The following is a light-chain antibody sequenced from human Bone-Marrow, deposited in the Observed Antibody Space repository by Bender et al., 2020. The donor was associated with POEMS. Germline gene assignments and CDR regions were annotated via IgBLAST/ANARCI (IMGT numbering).Light chain of an antibody. CDR1: SSDVGGYNY. J-gene: IGLJ1*01. CDR2: EVN. Sequence: QSALTQPPSASGSPGQSVTISCTGTSSDVGGYNYVSWYQHHPGKAPKLMISEVNKRPSGVPDRFSGSKSGNTASLTVSGLQAEDEADYYCCSFTSSSSYVFGTGTKVTVL. CDR3: CSFTSSSSYV. V-gene: IGLV2-8*01.